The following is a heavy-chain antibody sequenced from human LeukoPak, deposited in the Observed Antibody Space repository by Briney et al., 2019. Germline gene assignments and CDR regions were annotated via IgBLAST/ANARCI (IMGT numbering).Heavy chain of an antibody. J-gene: IGHJ4*02. D-gene: IGHD4-17*01. CDR2: FDPEDGET. V-gene: IGHV1-24*01. CDR1: GYTLTELS. Sequence: ASVKVSCQVSGYTLTELSMHWVRQPPGKGLEWVGGFDPEDGETIYAQKFQGRVTMTEDTYTDTAYMALSSLRSEDTAVYYCATGRIYGAFDYWGQGTLVTVSS. CDR3: ATGRIYGAFDY.